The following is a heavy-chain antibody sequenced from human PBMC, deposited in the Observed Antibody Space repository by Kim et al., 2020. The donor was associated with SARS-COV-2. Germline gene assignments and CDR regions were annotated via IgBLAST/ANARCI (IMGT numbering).Heavy chain of an antibody. Sequence: SETLSLTCTVSGGSISSYYWSWIRQPPGKGLEWIGYIYYSGSTNYNPSLKSRVTISVDTSKNQFSLKLSSVTAADTAVYYCARGRVTYDTHSYYYYGMDV. CDR2: IYYSGST. D-gene: IGHD3-9*01. V-gene: IGHV4-59*13. CDR1: GGSISSYY. CDR3: ARGRVTYDTHSYYYYGMDV. J-gene: IGHJ6*01.